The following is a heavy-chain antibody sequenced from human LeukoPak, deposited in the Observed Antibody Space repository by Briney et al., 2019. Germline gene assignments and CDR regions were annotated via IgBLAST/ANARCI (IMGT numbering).Heavy chain of an antibody. CDR1: GFTFIRNG. J-gene: IGHJ4*02. D-gene: IGHD3-9*01. CDR2: LRYDGSNQ. CDR3: ARDDPHYDILTGYYPIDS. V-gene: IGHV3-30*02. Sequence: GGSLRLSCEASGFTFIRNGMHWVRQAPGKGREWVAFLRYDGSNQYYADSVQGRFTISRDNSKNTLYLQMYSLRAEDTAVYYCARDDPHYDILTGYYPIDSWGQGTLVTVSS.